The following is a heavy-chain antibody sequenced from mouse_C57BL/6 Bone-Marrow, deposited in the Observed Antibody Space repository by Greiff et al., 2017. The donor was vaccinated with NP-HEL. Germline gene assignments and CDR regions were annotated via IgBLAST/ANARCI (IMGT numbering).Heavy chain of an antibody. J-gene: IGHJ2*01. V-gene: IGHV14-2*01. CDR2: IDPEDGET. CDR1: GFNIKDYY. Sequence: EVQRVESGAELVKPGASVKLSCTASGFNIKDYYMHWVKQRTEQGLEWIGRIDPEDGETKYAPKVQGKATITADTSSNTAYLQLSSLTSEDTAFYYCASRPFNYGSSFDYWGQGTTLTVSS. CDR3: ASRPFNYGSSFDY. D-gene: IGHD1-1*01.